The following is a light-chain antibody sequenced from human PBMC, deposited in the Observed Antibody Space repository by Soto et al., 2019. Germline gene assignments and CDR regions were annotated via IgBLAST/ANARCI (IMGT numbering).Light chain of an antibody. CDR2: DAS. J-gene: IGKJ1*01. CDR3: QQYGSSPLT. V-gene: IGKV3-20*01. Sequence: EIVLTQSPATLSLSPGERATLSCRASQSVRSYLAWYQQKPGQAPRLLIYDASSRATGIPDRFSGSGSGTDFTLTISRLEPEDFAVYFCQQYGSSPLTFGQGTKVDIK. CDR1: QSVRSY.